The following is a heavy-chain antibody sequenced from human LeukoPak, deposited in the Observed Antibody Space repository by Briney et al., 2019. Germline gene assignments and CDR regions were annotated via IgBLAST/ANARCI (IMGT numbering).Heavy chain of an antibody. V-gene: IGHV3-11*01. CDR3: ARKDSSGWSFDY. CDR2: ISSSGSTI. J-gene: IGHJ4*02. D-gene: IGHD6-19*01. Sequence: GGSLRLSCAASGFTFSDYYMSWIRQAPGKGMEWVSYISSSGSTIYYADSVKGRFTISRDNAKNSLYLQMNSLRAEDTAVYYCARKDSSGWSFDYWGQGTLVTVSS. CDR1: GFTFSDYY.